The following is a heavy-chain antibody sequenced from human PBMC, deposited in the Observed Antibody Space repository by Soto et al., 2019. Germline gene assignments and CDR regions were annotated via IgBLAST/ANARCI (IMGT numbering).Heavy chain of an antibody. CDR2: ISAGGTT. Sequence: GXSLRLSCAASGFTFSSDAISWVHQAPGEGLEWVSAISAGGTTYYADSVRGRFTISRDNSKNTLYLQVNRLRDEDTAVYYCVRDLGWSPLWEYWGQGTLVTVSS. V-gene: IGHV3-23*01. CDR3: VRDLGWSPLWEY. CDR1: GFTFSSDA. J-gene: IGHJ4*02. D-gene: IGHD1-26*01.